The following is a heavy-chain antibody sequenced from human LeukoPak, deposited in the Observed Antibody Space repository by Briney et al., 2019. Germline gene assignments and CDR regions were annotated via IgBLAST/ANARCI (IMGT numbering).Heavy chain of an antibody. V-gene: IGHV1-46*01. CDR1: GYTFTSYY. CDR3: ARGLAAAGTYNWFDP. J-gene: IGHJ5*02. CDR2: INPSGGSS. D-gene: IGHD6-13*01. Sequence: ASVKVSCKASGYTFTSYYMHWVRQAPGQGLEWMGIINPSGGSSTYAQKFQGRVTMTRDTSTGTVYMELSSLRSDDTAVYYCARGLAAAGTYNWFDPWGQGTLVTVSS.